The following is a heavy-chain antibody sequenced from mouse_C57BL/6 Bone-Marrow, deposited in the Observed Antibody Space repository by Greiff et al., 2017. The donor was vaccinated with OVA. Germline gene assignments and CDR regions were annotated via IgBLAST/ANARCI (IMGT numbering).Heavy chain of an antibody. CDR2: INPYNGDT. CDR3: AREGGYGNPDY. Sequence: EVQLQQSGPELVKPGDSVKISCKASGYSFTGYFMNWVMQSHGKSLEWIGRINPYNGDTFYNQKFKGKATVTVDKSSSTAHMELRSLTSEDSAVYYCAREGGYGNPDYWGQGTTLTVSS. D-gene: IGHD2-10*02. J-gene: IGHJ2*01. CDR1: GYSFTGYF. V-gene: IGHV1-20*01.